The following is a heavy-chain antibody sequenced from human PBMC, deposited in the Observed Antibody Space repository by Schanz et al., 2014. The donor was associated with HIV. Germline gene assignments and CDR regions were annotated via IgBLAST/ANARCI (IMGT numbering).Heavy chain of an antibody. J-gene: IGHJ5*02. CDR1: GGSFSSFS. CDR2: INPMFGSA. CDR3: ATCLITIGCSS. D-gene: IGHD1-1*01. Sequence: QVPLVQSGAEVKKPGSSVQVSCKASGGSFSSFSITWGRQAPGQGLEGRGGINPMFGSANYAQKFLGRVTISADESTSTGYMDLSNLRSDDTAVYYCATCLITIGCSSWGQGTLVTVSS. V-gene: IGHV1-69*01.